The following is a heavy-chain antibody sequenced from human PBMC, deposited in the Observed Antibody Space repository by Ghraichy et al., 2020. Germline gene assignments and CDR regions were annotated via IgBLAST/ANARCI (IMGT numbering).Heavy chain of an antibody. CDR1: GGSFSGYY. CDR2: INHSGST. CDR3: ATGGFRDWFDP. J-gene: IGHJ5*02. V-gene: IGHV4-34*01. Sequence: ESLNISCAVYGGSFSGYYWSWIRQPPGKGLEWIGEINHSGSTNYNPSLKSRVTISVDTSKNQFSLKLSSVTAADTAVYYCATGGFRDWFDPWGQGTLVTVSS.